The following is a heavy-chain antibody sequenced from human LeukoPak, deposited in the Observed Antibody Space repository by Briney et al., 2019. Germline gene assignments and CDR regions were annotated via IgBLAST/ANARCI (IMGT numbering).Heavy chain of an antibody. J-gene: IGHJ3*02. Sequence: ASVKVSCKASGYTFTGYYMHWVRQAPGQGLQWVGRFNPNSGGTKYAHKFQGRVTMTRDTSISTAYMELSRLRSDDTAVYYCARVRAPGITMIVVVSDAFDIWGQGTMVTVSS. D-gene: IGHD3-22*01. CDR1: GYTFTGYY. CDR2: FNPNSGGT. V-gene: IGHV1-2*02. CDR3: ARVRAPGITMIVVVSDAFDI.